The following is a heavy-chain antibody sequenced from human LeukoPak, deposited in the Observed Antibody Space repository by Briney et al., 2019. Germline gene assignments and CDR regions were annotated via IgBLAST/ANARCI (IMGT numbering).Heavy chain of an antibody. CDR1: GYTLTSYG. CDR3: ARRIGGGSYYYYYYYYMDV. V-gene: IGHV1-18*01. Sequence: GASVKVSCKASGYTLTSYGISWVRQAPGQGLEWMGWISAYNGNTNYAQKLQGRVTMTTDTSTSTAYMELRSLRSDDTAVYYCARRIGGGSYYYYYYYYMDVWGKGTTVTVSS. CDR2: ISAYNGNT. J-gene: IGHJ6*03. D-gene: IGHD1-26*01.